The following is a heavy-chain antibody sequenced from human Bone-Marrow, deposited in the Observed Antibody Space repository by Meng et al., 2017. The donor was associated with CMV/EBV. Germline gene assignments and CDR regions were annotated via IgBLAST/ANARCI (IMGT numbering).Heavy chain of an antibody. CDR3: AKGGLRPEVRDFGVVTDSYYGMDV. Sequence: GESLKISCKGSGYSFTSYWIGWVRQMPGKGLEWVAFIRYDGSNKYYADSVKGRFTISRDNSKNTLYPQMNSLRAEDTAVYYCAKGGLRPEVRDFGVVTDSYYGMDVWGQGTTVTVSS. CDR2: IRYDGSNK. J-gene: IGHJ6*02. CDR1: GYSFTSYW. D-gene: IGHD3-3*01. V-gene: IGHV3-30*02.